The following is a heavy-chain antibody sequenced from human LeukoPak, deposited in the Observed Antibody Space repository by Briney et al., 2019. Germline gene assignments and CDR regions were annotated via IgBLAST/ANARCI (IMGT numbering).Heavy chain of an antibody. Sequence: PGGSLRLSCAASGFTVSSNHMSWVRQAPGKGLEWVSVIYSGGSTYYADSVKGRFTISRDNSKNTLYLHMNSLRAEDTAVYYCARDPRGPTGYDSSGRDTFDYWGQGTLVTVSS. D-gene: IGHD3-22*01. CDR1: GFTVSSNH. CDR2: IYSGGST. CDR3: ARDPRGPTGYDSSGRDTFDY. J-gene: IGHJ4*02. V-gene: IGHV3-66*01.